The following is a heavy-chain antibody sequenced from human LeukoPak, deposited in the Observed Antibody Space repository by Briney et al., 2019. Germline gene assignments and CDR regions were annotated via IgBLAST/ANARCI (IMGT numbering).Heavy chain of an antibody. CDR1: GGSISSYY. D-gene: IGHD6-6*01. Sequence: SETLSLTCTVSGGSISSYYWSWIRQPAGKGLEWIGRIYTSGSTNYNPSLKSRVTMSVDTSKNQFSLKLSSVTAADTAVYYCARDRGSIAARPFPHKIKTYYFDYWGQGTLVTVSS. V-gene: IGHV4-4*07. CDR2: IYTSGST. J-gene: IGHJ4*02. CDR3: ARDRGSIAARPFPHKIKTYYFDY.